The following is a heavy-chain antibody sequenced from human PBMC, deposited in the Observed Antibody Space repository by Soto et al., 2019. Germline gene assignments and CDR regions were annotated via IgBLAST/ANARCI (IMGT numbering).Heavy chain of an antibody. V-gene: IGHV1-18*01. CDR1: GYTFIIYG. D-gene: IGHD3-16*01. CDR2: VSADSGNT. J-gene: IGHJ4*02. Sequence: GASVKVSCKASGYTFIIYGISWVVQSPLQWLDGMGWVSADSGNTNYAQKLQGRVTMTTDTSTSTAYMELRSLKSDDTAMYYCARRPPFSYGNYVTYYFDSWGQGALVTVSS. CDR3: ARRPPFSYGNYVTYYFDS.